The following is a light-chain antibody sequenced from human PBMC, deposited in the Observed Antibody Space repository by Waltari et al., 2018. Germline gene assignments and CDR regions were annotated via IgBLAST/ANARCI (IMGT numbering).Light chain of an antibody. J-gene: IGLJ3*02. CDR3: SSYAGGSSLM. CDR2: EVT. V-gene: IGLV2-8*01. Sequence: QSALTQPPSASGPPGPSIPLPCTGFSTDGEGSAPVFGYQQPPGKAPKLWIYEVTKRPSGVPDRFSGSKSDNTASLAVSGLQAEDEADYYCSSYAGGSSLMFGGGTKLTVL. CDR1: STDGEGSAP.